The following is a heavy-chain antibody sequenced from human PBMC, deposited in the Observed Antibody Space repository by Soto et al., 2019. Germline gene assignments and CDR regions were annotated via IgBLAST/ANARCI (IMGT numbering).Heavy chain of an antibody. CDR1: GGSISSGDYY. Sequence: SETLSLTCTVSGGSISSGDYYWSWIRQPPGKGLEWIGYIYYSGSTYYNPSLKSRVTTSVDTSKNQFSLKLSSVTAADTAVYYCARGSGAYDFWSGYRYYYGMDVWGQGTTVTVSS. CDR2: IYYSGST. J-gene: IGHJ6*02. CDR3: ARGSGAYDFWSGYRYYYGMDV. V-gene: IGHV4-30-4*01. D-gene: IGHD3-3*01.